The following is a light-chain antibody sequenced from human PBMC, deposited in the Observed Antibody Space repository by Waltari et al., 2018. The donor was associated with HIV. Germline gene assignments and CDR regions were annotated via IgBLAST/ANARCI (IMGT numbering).Light chain of an antibody. Sequence: QSALTQPASVSGSPGQSITISCTGTSSDVGNYNLVSWYQQHPGKAPKLIIYEAIKRPSGGSDRISGSKSASTASLTISGLQADDEADYFCSSYGGSSIWLFGGGTKLTVL. V-gene: IGLV2-23*01. CDR3: SSYGGSSIWL. CDR1: SSDVGNYNL. J-gene: IGLJ2*01. CDR2: EAI.